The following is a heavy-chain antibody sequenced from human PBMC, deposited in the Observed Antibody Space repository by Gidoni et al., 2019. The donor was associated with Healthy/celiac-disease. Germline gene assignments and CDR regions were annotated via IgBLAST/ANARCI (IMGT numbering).Heavy chain of an antibody. CDR1: GFTFSSYG. V-gene: IGHV3-33*01. D-gene: IGHD1-26*01. Sequence: QVQLVESGGGVVQPGRSLRLSCAASGFTFSSYGMHWVRQASGKGLEWVAVIWYDGSNKYYADSVKGRFTISRDNSKNTLYLQMNSLRAEDTAVYYCARDGGKWELLGRFDPWGQGTLVTVSS. CDR2: IWYDGSNK. J-gene: IGHJ5*02. CDR3: ARDGGKWELLGRFDP.